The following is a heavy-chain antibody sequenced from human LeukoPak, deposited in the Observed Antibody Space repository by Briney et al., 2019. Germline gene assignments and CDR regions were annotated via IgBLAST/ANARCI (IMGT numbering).Heavy chain of an antibody. Sequence: SETLSLTCTVSGGSVSSGSYYWSWIRQPPGKGLEWIGYIYYSGSTNYNPSLKSRVTISVDTSRNQFSLKLSSVTAADAAVYYCHGWQQLAHFDYWGQGTLVTVSS. J-gene: IGHJ4*02. D-gene: IGHD6-13*01. CDR1: GGSVSSGSYY. CDR3: HGWQQLAHFDY. V-gene: IGHV4-61*01. CDR2: IYYSGST.